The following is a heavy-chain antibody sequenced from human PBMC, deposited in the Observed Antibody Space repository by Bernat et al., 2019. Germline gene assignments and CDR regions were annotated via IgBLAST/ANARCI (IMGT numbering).Heavy chain of an antibody. Sequence: QVTLRESGPALVKSTQTLTLTCTFSGFSLSTSGMCVSWIRQPPGKALEWLALIDWDDDKYYSTSLKTRLTISKDTSKNQVVLTMTNMDPVDTATYYCARVYGSGRYFDYWGQGTLVTVSS. CDR3: ARVYGSGRYFDY. CDR1: GFSLSTSGMC. D-gene: IGHD3-10*01. CDR2: IDWDDDK. J-gene: IGHJ4*02. V-gene: IGHV2-70*01.